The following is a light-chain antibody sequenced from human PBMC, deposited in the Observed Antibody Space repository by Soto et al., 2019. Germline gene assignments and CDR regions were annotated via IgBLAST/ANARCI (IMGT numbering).Light chain of an antibody. V-gene: IGLV1-47*01. CDR2: RNN. J-gene: IGLJ1*01. Sequence: QSALTQPPSASGTPGQRVTISCSGSSSNIGSNYVYWYQQLPGTAPKLLIYRNNQRPSGVPDRFSGSKSGTSASLAISGLRSEDEADYYCAAWDDSLSGSYVFGTGTKLTVL. CDR1: SSNIGSNY. CDR3: AAWDDSLSGSYV.